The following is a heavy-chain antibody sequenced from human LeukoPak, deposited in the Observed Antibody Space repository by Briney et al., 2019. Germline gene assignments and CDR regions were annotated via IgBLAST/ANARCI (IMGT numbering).Heavy chain of an antibody. Sequence: ASVKLSCKASGYTFTSCGISWVRQAPGQGLEWMGWISAYNGNTNYAQKLQGRVTMTTDTSTSTAYMELRSLRSDDTAAYYCARVQDLGYCSSTSCSSNNYYYYGMDVWGQGTTVTVPS. CDR1: GYTFTSCG. J-gene: IGHJ6*02. D-gene: IGHD2-2*01. CDR3: ARVQDLGYCSSTSCSSNNYYYYGMDV. CDR2: ISAYNGNT. V-gene: IGHV1-18*01.